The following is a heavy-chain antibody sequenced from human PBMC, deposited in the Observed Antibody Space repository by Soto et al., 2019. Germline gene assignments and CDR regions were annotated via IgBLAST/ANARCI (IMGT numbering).Heavy chain of an antibody. V-gene: IGHV1-18*01. CDR1: GYTFPTST. J-gene: IGHJ4*02. CDR2: IKAYSGNT. D-gene: IGHD4-17*01. Sequence: QLPLVQSGAEAKKPGASVKVSCKASGYTFPTSTISWVRQAPGQGLEWMGWIKAYSGNTNYAQKLQGRVTMTTDTSTNTAYMELRRLTTDDTAIYYCAIADYGDDDYWGQGTLVTVSS. CDR3: AIADYGDDDY.